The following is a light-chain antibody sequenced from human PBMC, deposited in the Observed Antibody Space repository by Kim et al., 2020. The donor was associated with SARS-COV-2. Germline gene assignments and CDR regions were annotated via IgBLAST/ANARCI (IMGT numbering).Light chain of an antibody. J-gene: IGKJ5*01. V-gene: IGKV1-17*01. CDR2: GAS. Sequence: ASVGDRVTITCRASQDIRNDLGWYQQNQGSAPKRLIYGASSLQSGGPSMFSGSGSGTEFTLTFSSVRPEDLVTYFYLQQSTDSSTFGQGTPLEIK. CDR1: QDIRND. CDR3: LQQSTDSST.